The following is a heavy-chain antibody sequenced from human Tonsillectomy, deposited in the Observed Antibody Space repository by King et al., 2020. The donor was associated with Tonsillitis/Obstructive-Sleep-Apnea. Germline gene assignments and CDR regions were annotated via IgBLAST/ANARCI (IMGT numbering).Heavy chain of an antibody. J-gene: IGHJ3*02. CDR3: ARDMVLEAADDAFDN. CDR1: GGSISSYY. D-gene: IGHD2-8*01. Sequence: VQLQESGPGLVKPSETLSLTCTVSGGSISSYYWSWIRQPPGKGLDWIGYIYYSGSTNYNPSLKSRVTISVDTSKNQFSLKLSSVTAADTAVYYCARDMVLEAADDAFDNWGQSTMVTVS. V-gene: IGHV4-59*01. CDR2: IYYSGST.